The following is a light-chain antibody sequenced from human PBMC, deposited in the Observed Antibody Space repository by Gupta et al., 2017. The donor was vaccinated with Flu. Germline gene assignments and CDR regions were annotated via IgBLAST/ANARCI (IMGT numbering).Light chain of an antibody. V-gene: IGLV2-14*01. CDR2: DVS. CDR1: TSDVGGYNS. J-gene: IGLJ2*01. Sequence: QSALPQPASVSGSPGQSITISRTGTTSDVGGYNSVSWYQQRPGTAPKLMIYDVSNRPSGISNRFSGSKSGNTASLTISGLQAEDEADYYCSSYTSGSTLVVAFGGGTKLTVL. CDR3: SSYTSGSTLVVA.